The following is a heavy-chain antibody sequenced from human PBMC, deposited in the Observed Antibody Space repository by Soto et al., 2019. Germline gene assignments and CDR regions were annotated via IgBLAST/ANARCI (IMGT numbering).Heavy chain of an antibody. CDR1: GYTFTSYD. V-gene: IGHV1-8*01. CDR2: MNPNSGNT. CDR3: ARRGIAAAGYYYYYYFDL. Sequence: QVPLVQSGAEVKKPGASVKVSCKASGYTFTSYDINWVRQATGQGLAWMGWMNPNSGNTGYAQKFQGRVTMTRNTSISTAYMELSSLGSEDTAVYYCARRGIAAAGYYYYYYFDLWGRGTLVTVSS. D-gene: IGHD6-13*01. J-gene: IGHJ2*01.